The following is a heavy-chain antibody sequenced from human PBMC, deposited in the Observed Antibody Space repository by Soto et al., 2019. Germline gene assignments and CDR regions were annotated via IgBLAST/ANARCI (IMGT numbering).Heavy chain of an antibody. J-gene: IGHJ6*02. V-gene: IGHV1-69*01. CDR3: ARAGSNSAKYFYYGLDV. D-gene: IGHD6-13*01. Sequence: QVQVVQSGDEVRKPGSSVKVSCKASGDTFGNHAISWVRQAPGHGLDWMGGIIPIFGSLNYAQKFQGRVTITADDSTNTTYMELIAVRLEDTAVYFCARAGSNSAKYFYYGLDVWGRGTTVNVSS. CDR2: IIPIFGSL. CDR1: GDTFGNHA.